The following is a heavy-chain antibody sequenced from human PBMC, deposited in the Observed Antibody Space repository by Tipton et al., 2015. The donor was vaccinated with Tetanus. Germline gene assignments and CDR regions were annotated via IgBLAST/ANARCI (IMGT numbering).Heavy chain of an antibody. CDR3: VRDHARACGGDCYPGGFDI. CDR2: ICYSGST. V-gene: IGHV4-30-4*08. J-gene: IGHJ3*02. Sequence: ILSLTCTVSGDSVSGYYWSWIRQPPGKGLEWIGYICYSGSTYYNPSLKGRVTVSLDTSKNQFSLRLTSVTDADTAVYYCVRDHARACGGDCYPGGFDIWGQGTMVSVSS. CDR1: GDSVSGYY. D-gene: IGHD2-21*02.